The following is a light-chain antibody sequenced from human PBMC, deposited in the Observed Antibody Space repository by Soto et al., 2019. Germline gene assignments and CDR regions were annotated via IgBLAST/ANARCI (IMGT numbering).Light chain of an antibody. CDR2: DNF. CDR1: SSNIGAGYD. J-gene: IGLJ1*01. V-gene: IGLV1-40*01. CDR3: QSYDSRLSGYV. Sequence: QSVLTQPPSVSGAPGQRVTISCTGSSSNIGAGYDVHWYQQLPGTAPKLLIYDNFNRPSGVPDRFSGSKSGTSASLAITGLQAEDEADYYCQSYDSRLSGYVFGTGTKVTVL.